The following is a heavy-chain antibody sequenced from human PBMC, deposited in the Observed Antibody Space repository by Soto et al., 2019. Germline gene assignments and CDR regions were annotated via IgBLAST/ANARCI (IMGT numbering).Heavy chain of an antibody. V-gene: IGHV4-34*01. Sequence: QVQLVQWGAGLLKPSETLSLTCAGYAGSFSPYHWSWIRQPPGKGLEWIAEINHGSTNYNPSLKSRVTISEDTSKTQISLRLKSVTAADTAVYYCARGPKYFDSVDLWGQGTLVTVSS. J-gene: IGHJ5*02. D-gene: IGHD3-9*01. CDR2: INHGST. CDR3: ARGPKYFDSVDL. CDR1: AGSFSPYH.